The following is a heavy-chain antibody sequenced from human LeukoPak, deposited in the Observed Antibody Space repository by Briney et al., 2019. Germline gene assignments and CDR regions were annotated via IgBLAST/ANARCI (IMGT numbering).Heavy chain of an antibody. D-gene: IGHD3-9*01. CDR1: GFTFSSHW. V-gene: IGHV3-74*01. CDR3: ARAILLTGSEYYFDS. Sequence: EGSLRLSCAASGFTFSSHWMHWVRQTPGKGLVWVSRINTDESKINHADSVKGRFTISRDNAKNMFYLQMNSLRPDDTATYYCARAILLTGSEYYFDSWGQGTLVTVSS. J-gene: IGHJ4*02. CDR2: INTDESKI.